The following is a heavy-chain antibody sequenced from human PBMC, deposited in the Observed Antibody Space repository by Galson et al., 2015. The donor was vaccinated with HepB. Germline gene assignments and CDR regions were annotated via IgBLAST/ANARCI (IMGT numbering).Heavy chain of an antibody. CDR3: ARCSGWFIGFFDY. J-gene: IGHJ4*02. D-gene: IGHD6-19*01. V-gene: IGHV3-30-3*01. Sequence: SLRLSCAASGFTFSSYVTHWVRQAPGKGLEWVAVLSYDGTRKYYADSVKGRFTVSRDNSKSTLYLQMNSLRPEGTAVYYCARCSGWFIGFFDYWGQGALVTVSS. CDR2: LSYDGTRK. CDR1: GFTFSSYV.